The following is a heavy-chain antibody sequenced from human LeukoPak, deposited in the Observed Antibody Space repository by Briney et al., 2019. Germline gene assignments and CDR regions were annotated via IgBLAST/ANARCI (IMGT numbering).Heavy chain of an antibody. CDR3: ARDLDTAMVETN. J-gene: IGHJ4*02. V-gene: IGHV1-69*13. D-gene: IGHD5-18*01. CDR1: GGTFSSYA. CDR2: IIPIFGTA. Sequence: ASVKVPCKASGGTFSSYAISWVRQAPGQGLEWMGGIIPIFGTANYAQKFQGRVTITADESTSTAYMELSSLRSEDTAVYYCARDLDTAMVETNWGQGTLVTVSS.